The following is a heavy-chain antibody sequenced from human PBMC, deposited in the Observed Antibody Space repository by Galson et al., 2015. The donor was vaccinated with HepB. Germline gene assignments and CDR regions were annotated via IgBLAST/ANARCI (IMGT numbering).Heavy chain of an antibody. CDR3: GRVYSGSSGRAMDV. CDR1: GFNFGSYW. J-gene: IGHJ6*02. V-gene: IGHV3-7*03. D-gene: IGHD2-21*01. Sequence: SLRLSCAASGFNFGSYWMSWVRQAPGKGLEWVATIKEDGTEKNSVDSMKGRFTISRDNAKKSLYLQLNSLRAEDTAVYYCGRVYSGSSGRAMDVWGQGTTVTVSS. CDR2: IKEDGTEK.